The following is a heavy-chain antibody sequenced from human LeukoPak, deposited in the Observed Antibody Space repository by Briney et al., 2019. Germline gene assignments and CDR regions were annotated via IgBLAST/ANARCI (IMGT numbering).Heavy chain of an antibody. CDR2: IYYSGST. CDR1: GGSISSYY. Sequence: SETLSLTCTVSGGSISSYYWSWIRQPPGKGLEWIGYIYYSGSTNYNPSLKSRVTISVDTSKNQFSLKLSSVTAADTAVYYCARLDTSYYYYGMDVWGQGTLVTVSS. D-gene: IGHD2/OR15-2a*01. J-gene: IGHJ6*02. V-gene: IGHV4-59*08. CDR3: ARLDTSYYYYGMDV.